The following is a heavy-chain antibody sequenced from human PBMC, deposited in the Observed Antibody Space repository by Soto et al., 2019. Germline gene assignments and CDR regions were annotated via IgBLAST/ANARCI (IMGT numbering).Heavy chain of an antibody. Sequence: QVQLVESGGGVVQPGRSLRLSCAASGFTFSSYAMHWVRQAPGKGLEWVAVISYDGSNKYYADSVKGRFTISRDNSKNALYLQMNRLRAEDTAVYYCARDLVPAPRKGRRYYYYGMDVWGQGTTVTVSS. CDR1: GFTFSSYA. CDR2: ISYDGSNK. J-gene: IGHJ6*02. V-gene: IGHV3-30-3*01. CDR3: ARDLVPAPRKGRRYYYYGMDV. D-gene: IGHD2-2*01.